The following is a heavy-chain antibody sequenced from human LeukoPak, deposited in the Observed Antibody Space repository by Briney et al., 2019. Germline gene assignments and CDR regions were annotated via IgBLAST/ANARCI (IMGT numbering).Heavy chain of an antibody. CDR3: AKGPSGGSGYYYYYCYMDV. V-gene: IGHV3-21*04. CDR2: ISSSSSYI. Sequence: GGSLGLSCAASGFTFSSYSMNWVRQAPGKGLEWVSSISSSSSYIYYADSVKGRFTISRDNSKNSLYLQMNSLRTEDTALYYGAKGPSGGSGYYYYYCYMDVWGKGTTVTVSS. CDR1: GFTFSSYS. J-gene: IGHJ6*03. D-gene: IGHD3-10*01.